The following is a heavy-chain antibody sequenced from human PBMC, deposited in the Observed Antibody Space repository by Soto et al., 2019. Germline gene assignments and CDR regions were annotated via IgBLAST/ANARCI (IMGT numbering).Heavy chain of an antibody. J-gene: IGHJ6*02. CDR3: AKGSYGLSSQYFFYGLDV. Sequence: QVQLVESGGGVVQPGRSLRLSCAASGFTFTTYGMHWVRQAPGKGLEWVAAISYHGSNKFYANSMKGRFTISRDNSKNTLYLQMNSLRPEDTAVYYCAKGSYGLSSQYFFYGLDVWGQGTTVTVSS. CDR1: GFTFTTYG. D-gene: IGHD5-18*01. CDR2: ISYHGSNK. V-gene: IGHV3-30*18.